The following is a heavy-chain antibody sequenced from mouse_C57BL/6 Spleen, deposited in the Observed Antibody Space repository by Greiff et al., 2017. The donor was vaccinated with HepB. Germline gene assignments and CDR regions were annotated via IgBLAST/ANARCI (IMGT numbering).Heavy chain of an antibody. CDR1: GYTFTSYW. J-gene: IGHJ3*01. Sequence: QVQLQQPGAELVKPGASVKMSCKASGYTFTSYWITWVKQRPGQGLEWIGDIYPGSGSTNYNEKFKSKATLTVDTSSSTAYMQRSSLTSEDSAVYYCARDDYSNYVFAYWGQGTLVTVSA. V-gene: IGHV1-55*01. CDR3: ARDDYSNYVFAY. D-gene: IGHD2-5*01. CDR2: IYPGSGST.